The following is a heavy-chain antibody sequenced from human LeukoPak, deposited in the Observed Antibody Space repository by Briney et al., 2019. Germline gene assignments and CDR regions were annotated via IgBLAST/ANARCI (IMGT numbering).Heavy chain of an antibody. CDR2: ISYDGSNK. CDR1: GFTFSSYG. Sequence: GGSLRLSCAASGFTFSSYGMHWVRQAPGKGLEWVAVISYDGSNKYYADSVKGRFTISRDNSKNTLYLQMNSLRAEDTAVYYCAKDEGPGYYDSSGLYYWGQGTLVTVSS. J-gene: IGHJ4*02. CDR3: AKDEGPGYYDSSGLYY. V-gene: IGHV3-30*18. D-gene: IGHD3-22*01.